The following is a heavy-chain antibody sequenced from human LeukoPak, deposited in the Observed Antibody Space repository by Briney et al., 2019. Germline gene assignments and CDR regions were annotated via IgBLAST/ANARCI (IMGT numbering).Heavy chain of an antibody. CDR2: ISYDGSNK. V-gene: IGHV3-30*04. D-gene: IGHD5-18*01. Sequence: GGSLRLSCAASGFTFSSYAMHWVRQAPGKGLEWVAVISYDGSNKYYADSVKGRFTISRDNSKNTLYLQMNSLRAEDTAVYYCARSWAMAQNLDSWGQGTLVTVSS. J-gene: IGHJ4*02. CDR1: GFTFSSYA. CDR3: ARSWAMAQNLDS.